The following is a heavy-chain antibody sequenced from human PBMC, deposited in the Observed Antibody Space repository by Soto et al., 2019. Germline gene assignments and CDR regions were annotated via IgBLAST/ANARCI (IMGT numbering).Heavy chain of an antibody. Sequence: EVQLLESGGGLVQPGGSLRLSCAASGFTFSSYAMSWVRQAPGKGLEWVSAISGSGGSTYYADSVKGRFTISRDNSKNTLYLQMNSVRAEDTAVYYCAKDGSGVWQNIGWGMNWGQGTLVTVSS. J-gene: IGHJ4*02. V-gene: IGHV3-23*01. D-gene: IGHD2-8*02. CDR3: AKDGSGVWQNIGWGMN. CDR2: ISGSGGST. CDR1: GFTFSSYA.